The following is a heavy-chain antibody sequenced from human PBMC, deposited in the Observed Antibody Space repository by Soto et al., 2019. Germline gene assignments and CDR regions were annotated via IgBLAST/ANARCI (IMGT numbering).Heavy chain of an antibody. D-gene: IGHD3-22*01. CDR2: ISAYNGNT. CDR1: GYTFTSYG. V-gene: IGHV1-18*01. CDR3: AREGYYDSSGYQYGMDV. J-gene: IGHJ6*02. Sequence: QVQLVQSGAEVKKPGASVKVSCKASGYTFTSYGISWVRQAPGQGLEWMGWISAYNGNTNYAQKLQGRVTMTTDTSTMTAYKELRSLRSDDTAVYYCAREGYYDSSGYQYGMDVWGQGTTVTVSS.